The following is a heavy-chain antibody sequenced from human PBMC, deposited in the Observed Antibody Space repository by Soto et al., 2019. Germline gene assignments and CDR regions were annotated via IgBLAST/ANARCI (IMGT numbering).Heavy chain of an antibody. V-gene: IGHV4-61*08. Sequence: SETVSLTCSVSGDSISNSGNYWSWIRQPPGKGLEWIGYIYYSGSTNYNPSLKSRVTISVDTSKNQFSLKLSSVTAADTAVYYCARDSVVRGVITNWGQGTLVTVSS. D-gene: IGHD3-10*01. CDR3: ARDSVVRGVITN. J-gene: IGHJ4*02. CDR2: IYYSGST. CDR1: GDSISNSGNY.